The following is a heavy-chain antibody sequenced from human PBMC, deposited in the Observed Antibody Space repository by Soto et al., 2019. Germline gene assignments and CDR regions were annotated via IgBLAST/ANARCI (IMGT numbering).Heavy chain of an antibody. J-gene: IGHJ6*02. CDR1: GFTFSSYG. CDR2: IWYDGSNK. Sequence: GSLRLSCAASGFTFSSYGMHWVRQAPGKGLEWVAVIWYDGSNKYYADSVKGRFTISRDNSKNTLYLQMNSLRAEDTAVYYCARDSQGNEYYYYGMDVWGQGTTVTVSS. CDR3: ARDSQGNEYYYYGMDV. D-gene: IGHD1-1*01. V-gene: IGHV3-33*01.